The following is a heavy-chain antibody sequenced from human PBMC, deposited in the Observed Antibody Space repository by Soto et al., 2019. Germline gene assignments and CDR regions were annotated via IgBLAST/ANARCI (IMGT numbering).Heavy chain of an antibody. J-gene: IGHJ4*02. D-gene: IGHD5-18*01. V-gene: IGHV4-31*03. CDR3: ARRESLRGYSYGYLDY. CDR1: GGSISSGGYY. CDR2: IYYSGST. Sequence: PSETLSLTCTVSGGSISSGGYYWSWIRQHPGKGLEWIGYIYYSGSTYYNPSLKSRVTISVDTSKNQFSLKLSSVTAADTAVYYCARRESLRGYSYGYLDYWGQGTLVTVS.